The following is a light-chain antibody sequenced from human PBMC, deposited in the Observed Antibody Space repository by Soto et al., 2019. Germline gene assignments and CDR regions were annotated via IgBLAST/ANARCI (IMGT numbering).Light chain of an antibody. J-gene: IGKJ5*01. CDR3: QQLNTYPIT. Sequence: DIQLTQSPSFLSASVGDRVTITCRASQGISSYLAWYQQKPGNAPRLLIYAASTLQSGVPSRFSGSGSGPEFPLTISSLQPEDFATYHCQQLNTYPITFGQGTRLEIK. CDR2: AAS. V-gene: IGKV1-9*01. CDR1: QGISSY.